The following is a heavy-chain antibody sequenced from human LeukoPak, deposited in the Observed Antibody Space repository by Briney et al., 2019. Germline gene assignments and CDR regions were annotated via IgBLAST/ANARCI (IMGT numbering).Heavy chain of an antibody. CDR2: ISYDGSNK. Sequence: GGSLRLSCAASGFTFSSYAMHWVRQAPGKGLEWVAVISYDGSNKYYADSVKGRFTTSRDNSKNTLYLQMNSLRAEDTAVYYCARGTIFGVVLYLYYFDYWGQGTLVTVSS. D-gene: IGHD3-3*01. V-gene: IGHV3-30*04. CDR1: GFTFSSYA. CDR3: ARGTIFGVVLYLYYFDY. J-gene: IGHJ4*02.